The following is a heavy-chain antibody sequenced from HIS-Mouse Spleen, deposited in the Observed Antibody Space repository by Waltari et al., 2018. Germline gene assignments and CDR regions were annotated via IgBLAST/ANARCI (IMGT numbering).Heavy chain of an antibody. CDR2: IYYSGST. V-gene: IGHV4-39*07. D-gene: IGHD6-13*01. J-gene: IGHJ2*01. CDR3: AREIPYSSSWYDWYFDL. Sequence: QLQLQESGPGLVKPSETLSLACTVSGGSISSSIYYWGWIRQPPGKGLEWIGSIYYSGSTYSNPSLKSRVTISVDTSTNQFSLKLSSVTAADTAVYYCAREIPYSSSWYDWYFDLWGRGTLVTVSS. CDR1: GGSISSSIYY.